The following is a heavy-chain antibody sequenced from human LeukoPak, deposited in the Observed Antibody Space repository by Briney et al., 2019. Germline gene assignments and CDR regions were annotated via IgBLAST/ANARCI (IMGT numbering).Heavy chain of an antibody. Sequence: PSETLSLTCTVTGGSISNYYWSWIRQPAGKGLEWIGRIYTSGSINYNPPPKSRVTMSVDTSKNQFSLKLSSVTAADTAVYYCARDVYTYNSGHWFDPWGQGTLVTVSS. CDR1: GGSISNYY. J-gene: IGHJ5*02. CDR3: ARDVYTYNSGHWFDP. CDR2: IYTSGSI. D-gene: IGHD5-18*01. V-gene: IGHV4-4*07.